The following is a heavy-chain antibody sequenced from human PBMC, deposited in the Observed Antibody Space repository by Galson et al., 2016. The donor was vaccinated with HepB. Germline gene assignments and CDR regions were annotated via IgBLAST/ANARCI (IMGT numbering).Heavy chain of an antibody. CDR1: GFLFRSYG. V-gene: IGHV3-30*18. CDR3: AKRHEYCPPVGCSVDY. CDR2: DSMDGRRK. J-gene: IGHJ4*02. D-gene: IGHD2/OR15-2a*01. Sequence: SLRLSCAGSGFLFRSYGMHWVRQAPGKGLEWVAADSMDGRRKFDSDSGKGRFTISRDNSNNMLFLQMDSLRPDDTAVYYCAKRHEYCPPVGCSVDYWGQGTLVSVSS.